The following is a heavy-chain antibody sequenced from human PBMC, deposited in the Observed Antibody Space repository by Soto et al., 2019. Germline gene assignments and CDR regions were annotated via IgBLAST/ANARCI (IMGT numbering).Heavy chain of an antibody. J-gene: IGHJ6*03. CDR3: ARHPERGGHHYYMDV. CDR1: GGSMSGFY. V-gene: IGHV4-59*08. Sequence: SETLSLTCTVSGGSMSGFYWSWIRQPPGKGLEWIGYIYYSGSSYSNPSLKSRVTISVDTSRNQFSLKLSSVTAADTAVYYCARHPERGGHHYYMDVWGKGTTVTVSS. CDR2: IYYSGSS. D-gene: IGHD1-1*01.